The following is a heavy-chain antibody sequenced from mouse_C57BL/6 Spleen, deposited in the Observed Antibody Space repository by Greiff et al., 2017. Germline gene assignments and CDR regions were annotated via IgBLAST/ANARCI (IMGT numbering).Heavy chain of an antibody. CDR3: AKTEHDYDDPFAY. J-gene: IGHJ3*01. CDR2: IWRGGST. V-gene: IGHV2-5*01. Sequence: VQLQESGPGLVQPSQSLSITCTVSGFSLTSYGVHWVRQSPGKGLEWLGVIWRGGSTDYNAAFMSRLSITKDNSKSQVFFKMNSLQADDTAIYXCAKTEHDYDDPFAYWGQGTLVTVSA. D-gene: IGHD2-4*01. CDR1: GFSLTSYG.